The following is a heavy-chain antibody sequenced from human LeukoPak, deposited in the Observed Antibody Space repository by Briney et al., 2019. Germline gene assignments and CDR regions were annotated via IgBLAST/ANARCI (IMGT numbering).Heavy chain of an antibody. D-gene: IGHD5-18*01. CDR3: AREGYSYGT. CDR1: GGSFSGYY. Sequence: PSETLSLTCAVYGGSFSGYYWSWIRQPPGKGLEWIGEINHSGSTNYNPSLKSRVTISVDTSKNQFSLKLSSVTAADTAVYYCAREGYSYGTWGQGTLVTVSS. J-gene: IGHJ5*02. CDR2: INHSGST. V-gene: IGHV4-34*01.